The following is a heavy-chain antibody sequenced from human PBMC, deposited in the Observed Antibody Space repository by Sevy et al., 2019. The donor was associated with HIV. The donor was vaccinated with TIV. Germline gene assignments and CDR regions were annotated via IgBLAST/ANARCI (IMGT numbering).Heavy chain of an antibody. CDR2: IYGGGET. V-gene: IGHV3-53*01. Sequence: LSLTCAASGFSVSSNFMSWVRQAPGRGLEWVSIIYGGGETYYAESVKGRFTISRDSSRNTVFLQMNSLRAEDTAIYFCTTSPRPNLADYWGQGTLVTVSS. D-gene: IGHD1-1*01. CDR3: TTSPRPNLADY. CDR1: GFSVSSNF. J-gene: IGHJ4*02.